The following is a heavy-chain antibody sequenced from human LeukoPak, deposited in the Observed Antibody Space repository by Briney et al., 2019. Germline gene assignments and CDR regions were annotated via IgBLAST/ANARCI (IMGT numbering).Heavy chain of an antibody. CDR3: AKEEQQLISHGFDY. CDR2: ISYDGSDK. D-gene: IGHD6-13*01. J-gene: IGHJ4*02. V-gene: IGHV3-30*18. CDR1: GFSFSGYG. Sequence: GGSLRLSCAASGFSFSGYGMHWVRQAPGKGLEWVAVISYDGSDKKYGDSVKGRFTISRDNSKNTLYLQMNSLRAEDTAVYYCAKEEQQLISHGFDYWGQGTLVTVSS.